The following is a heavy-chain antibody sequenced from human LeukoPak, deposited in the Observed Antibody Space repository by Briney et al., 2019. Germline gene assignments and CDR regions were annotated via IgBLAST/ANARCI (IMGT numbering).Heavy chain of an antibody. D-gene: IGHD3-9*01. Sequence: ASVKVSCKASGGTFSSYAISWVRQAPGQGLEWMRGIIPIFGTANYAQKFQGRVTITTDESTSTAYMELSSLRSEDTAVYYCARVVSLTGYPGDWFDPWGQGTLVTVSS. CDR2: IIPIFGTA. CDR3: ARVVSLTGYPGDWFDP. V-gene: IGHV1-69*05. CDR1: GGTFSSYA. J-gene: IGHJ5*02.